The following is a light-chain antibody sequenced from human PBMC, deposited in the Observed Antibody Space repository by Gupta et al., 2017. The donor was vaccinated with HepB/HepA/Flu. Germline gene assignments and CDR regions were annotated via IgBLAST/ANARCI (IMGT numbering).Light chain of an antibody. Sequence: IVLLPAPPIVTSSVEGRATPSCRHSQSISTYLAWYQQKPGQAPRLLIYGASNRATGIPDRFSGSGSGTDFTLTISSLEPEDFAVYYCQQHSNSLWTFGQGTKVEIK. V-gene: IGKV3-11*01. CDR1: QSISTY. CDR2: GAS. J-gene: IGKJ1*01. CDR3: QQHSNSLWT.